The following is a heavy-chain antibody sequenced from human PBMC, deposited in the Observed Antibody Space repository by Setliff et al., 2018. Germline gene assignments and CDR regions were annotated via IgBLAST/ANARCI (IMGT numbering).Heavy chain of an antibody. J-gene: IGHJ6*02. V-gene: IGHV4-34*01. D-gene: IGHD3-10*01. CDR1: GDSFSDYY. CDR3: ARLSWDGLRYHGLDV. Sequence: PSETLSLTCAVYGDSFSDYYWSWIRQPPGKGLEWIGEINHSGSTNYNPSLKSRVTISVDTSTNQFSLKLRSVTAAATAVYYCARLSWDGLRYHGLDVWGQGTTVTVSS. CDR2: INHSGST.